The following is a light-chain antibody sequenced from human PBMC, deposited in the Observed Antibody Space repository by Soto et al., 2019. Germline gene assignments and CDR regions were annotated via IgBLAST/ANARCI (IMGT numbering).Light chain of an antibody. J-gene: IGKJ2*01. CDR1: QSINSN. CDR3: KQYGDWPPYT. CDR2: GAS. V-gene: IGKV3-15*01. Sequence: EIVLTQSPATLSVSPGQRATLSCRASQSINSNLAWYQQKPGQAPRLLIYGASTRATGIPARFSGSESGTEFTLIISSLQYADFAVYYCKQYGDWPPYTFGQGTKLEIK.